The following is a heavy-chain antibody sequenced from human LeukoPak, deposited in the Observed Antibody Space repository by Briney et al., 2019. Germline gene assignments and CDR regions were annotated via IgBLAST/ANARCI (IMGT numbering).Heavy chain of an antibody. V-gene: IGHV3-21*01. J-gene: IGHJ4*02. D-gene: IGHD1-1*01. CDR3: ARDWNYFSC. CDR2: TSSSSGSI. CDR1: GFTFSSYS. Sequence: GGSLRLSCAASGFTFSSYSMNWVRQAPGERLEWVSSTSSSSGSIYYADSVKGRFTISRDNAKNSLYLQMNSLRVEDTAVYYCARDWNYFSCWGQGTLVTVSS.